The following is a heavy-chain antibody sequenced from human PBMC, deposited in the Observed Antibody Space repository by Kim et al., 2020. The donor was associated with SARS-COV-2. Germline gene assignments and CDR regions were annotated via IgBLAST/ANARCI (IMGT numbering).Heavy chain of an antibody. CDR1: GFTFSSYW. CDR3: ARDIIAAAQSYYYYYYGMDV. J-gene: IGHJ6*02. CDR2: INSDGSST. D-gene: IGHD6-13*01. Sequence: GGSLRLSCAASGFTFSSYWMHWVRQAPGKGLVWVSRINSDGSSTSYADSVKGRFTISRDNAKNTLYLQMNSLRAEDTAVYYCARDIIAAAQSYYYYYYGMDVWGQGTTVTVSS. V-gene: IGHV3-74*01.